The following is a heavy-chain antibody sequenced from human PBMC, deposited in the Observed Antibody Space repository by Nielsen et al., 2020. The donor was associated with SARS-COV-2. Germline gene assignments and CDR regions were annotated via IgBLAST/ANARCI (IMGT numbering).Heavy chain of an antibody. CDR3: ARADILTGYDS. CDR2: INHSGDT. CDR1: GFTFSDYY. Sequence: ESLKISCAASGFTFSDYYMSWIRQPPGKGLEWIGEINHSGDTNNNPSLRSRVTLSRDTSKNQFSLKLSSVTAADTAIYYCARADILTGYDSWGQGTQVTVSS. V-gene: IGHV4-34*01. D-gene: IGHD3-9*01. J-gene: IGHJ5*01.